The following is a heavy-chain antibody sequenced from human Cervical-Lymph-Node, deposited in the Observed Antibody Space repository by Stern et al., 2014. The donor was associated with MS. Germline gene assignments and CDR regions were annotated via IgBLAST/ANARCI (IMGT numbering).Heavy chain of an antibody. CDR2: IWYDGSNK. V-gene: IGHV3-33*01. CDR1: GFTFSSYG. CDR3: ARDCKLRYYYYGMDV. Sequence: VQLVESGGGVVQPGRSLRLSCAASGFTFSSYGMHWVRQAPGKGLEWVAVIWYDGSNKYYADSVKGRFTISRDNSKNTLYLQMNSLRAEDTAVYYCARDCKLRYYYYGMDVWGQGTTDTVSS. D-gene: IGHD1-26*01. J-gene: IGHJ6*02.